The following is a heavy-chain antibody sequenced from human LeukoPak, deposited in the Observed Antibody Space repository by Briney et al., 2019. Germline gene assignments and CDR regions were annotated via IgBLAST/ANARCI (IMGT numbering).Heavy chain of an antibody. CDR1: GFTFSSYA. CDR2: ISYDGSNK. V-gene: IGHV3-30*04. CDR3: ARMIRTHFDY. D-gene: IGHD1-14*01. Sequence: GRSLRLSCAASGFTFSSYAMHWVRQAPGKGLEWVAVISYDGSNKYYADSVKGRFTISRDNSKNTLYLQMNSLRAEDTAVYYCARMIRTHFDYWGQGTLVTVSS. J-gene: IGHJ4*02.